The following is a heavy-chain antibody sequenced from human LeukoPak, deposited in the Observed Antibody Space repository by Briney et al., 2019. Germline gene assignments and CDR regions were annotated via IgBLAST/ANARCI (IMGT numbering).Heavy chain of an antibody. CDR3: ARPCCSGGSCYSLAPDY. D-gene: IGHD2-15*01. Sequence: ASVKVSCKASGYTFTSYDINWVRQATGQGLEWMGWMNPNSGNTGYAQKFQGRVTMTRNTSISTAYMELSSLRSEDTAVYYCARPCCSGGSCYSLAPDYWGQGTLVTVSS. CDR2: MNPNSGNT. V-gene: IGHV1-8*01. J-gene: IGHJ4*02. CDR1: GYTFTSYD.